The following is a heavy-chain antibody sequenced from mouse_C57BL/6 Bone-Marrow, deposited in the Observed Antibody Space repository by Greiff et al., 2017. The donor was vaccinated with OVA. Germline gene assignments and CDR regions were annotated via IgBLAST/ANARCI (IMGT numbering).Heavy chain of an antibody. V-gene: IGHV1-15*01. CDR1: GYTFTDYE. Sequence: VKLQQSGAELVRPGASVTLSCKASGYTFTDYEMHWVKQTPVHGLEWIGAIDPETGGTAYNQKFKGKAILTADKSSSTAYMELRSLTSEDSAVYYCTRRGYRNYWGQGTLVTVSA. CDR2: IDPETGGT. D-gene: IGHD2-5*01. J-gene: IGHJ3*01. CDR3: TRRGYRNY.